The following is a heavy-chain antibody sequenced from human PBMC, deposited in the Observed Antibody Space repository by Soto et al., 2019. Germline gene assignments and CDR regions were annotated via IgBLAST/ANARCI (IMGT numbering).Heavy chain of an antibody. D-gene: IGHD1-26*01. CDR2: IYYSGST. Sequence: WETLSLTCTVSGGSISSYYWSWIRQPPGKGLEWIGYIYYSGSTNYNPSLKSRVTISVDTSKNQFSLKLSSVTAADTAVYYCARGGSGIVGATMAFDIWGQGTMVTVSS. J-gene: IGHJ3*02. CDR1: GGSISSYY. CDR3: ARGGSGIVGATMAFDI. V-gene: IGHV4-59*01.